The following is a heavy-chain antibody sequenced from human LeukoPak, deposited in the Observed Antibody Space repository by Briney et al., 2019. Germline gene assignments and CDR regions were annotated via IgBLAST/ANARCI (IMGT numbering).Heavy chain of an antibody. V-gene: IGHV4-39*01. Sequence: PSETLSLTCTVSGGSISSSNYYWGWIRQPPGKGLEWIGNIYYSGSTYYNPSLKSRVTISIDTSKNQFSLKLSSVTAADTAVYYCARHFGGGPYYFDYWGQGTLVTVSS. CDR1: GGSISSSNYY. CDR2: IYYSGST. J-gene: IGHJ4*02. CDR3: ARHFGGGPYYFDY. D-gene: IGHD3-3*01.